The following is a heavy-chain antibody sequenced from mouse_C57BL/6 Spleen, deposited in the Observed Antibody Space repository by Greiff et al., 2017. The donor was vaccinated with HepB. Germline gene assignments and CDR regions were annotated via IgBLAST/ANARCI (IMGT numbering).Heavy chain of an antibody. V-gene: IGHV1-15*01. CDR1: GYTFTDYE. D-gene: IGHD2-5*01. J-gene: IGHJ2*01. CDR3: TGYSKNY. CDR2: IDPETGGT. Sequence: VQLVESGAELVRPGASVTLSCKASGYTFTDYEMHWVKQTPVHGLEWIGAIDPETGGTAYNQKFKGKAILTADKSSSTAYMELRSLTSEDSAVYYCTGYSKNYWGQGTTLTVSS.